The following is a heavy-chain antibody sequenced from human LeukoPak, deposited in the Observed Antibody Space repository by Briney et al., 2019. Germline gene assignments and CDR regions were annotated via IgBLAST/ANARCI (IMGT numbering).Heavy chain of an antibody. V-gene: IGHV4-59*01. Sequence: SETLSLTCTVSGGSISSYYWSWIRQPPGKGLEWIGYIYNSGSTTYNPSLKSRVTISVDTSKNQFSLKLNSVTAADTAVYYCARINPNSGDTCYDYWGQGALVTVSS. CDR1: GGSISSYY. CDR3: ARINPNSGDTCYDY. J-gene: IGHJ4*02. D-gene: IGHD2-15*01. CDR2: IYNSGST.